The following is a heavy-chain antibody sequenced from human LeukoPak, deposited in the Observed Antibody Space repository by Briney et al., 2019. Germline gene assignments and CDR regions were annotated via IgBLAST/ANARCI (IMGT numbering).Heavy chain of an antibody. CDR2: INPNSGGT. CDR3: ARDFEGREYHNWFDP. CDR1: GYTFTGYY. V-gene: IGHV1-2*02. D-gene: IGHD3-10*01. J-gene: IGHJ5*02. Sequence: ASVKVSCKASGYTFTGYYMHWVRQAPGQGLEWMGWINPNSGGTNYAQKFQGRVTMTRDTSISTAYMELSRLRSDDTAVYYCARDFEGREYHNWFDPWGQGTVVTVSS.